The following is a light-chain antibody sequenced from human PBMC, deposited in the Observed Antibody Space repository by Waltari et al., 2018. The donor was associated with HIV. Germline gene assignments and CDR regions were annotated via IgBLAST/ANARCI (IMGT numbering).Light chain of an antibody. CDR2: ATT. Sequence: QSVLTQPPSVSGAPGQRVTISCSGNSSNIGAGFDVLWYQHLPGTAPKLPIFATTNRPSGVPDRFSGFKSCASDSLAITGLQAEDEADYYCQSDDNSLTSYVFATGTRVIVL. V-gene: IGLV1-40*03. CDR1: SSNIGAGFD. J-gene: IGLJ1*01. CDR3: QSDDNSLTSYV.